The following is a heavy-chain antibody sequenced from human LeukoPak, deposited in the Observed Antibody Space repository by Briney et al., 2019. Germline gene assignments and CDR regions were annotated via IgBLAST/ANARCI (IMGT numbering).Heavy chain of an antibody. V-gene: IGHV1-24*01. CDR2: FDPEGGEA. CDR3: ARVVGLTGYSSSWYSGYYYYMDV. J-gene: IGHJ6*03. CDR1: GHTLTELS. Sequence: ASVKVSCKVSGHTLTELSMNWVRQAPGKGLEWMGSFDPEGGEAIYAQKFQGRVTMTGDTSSDTAYMELSSLRSEDTAVYYCARVVGLTGYSSSWYSGYYYYMDVWGKGTTVTVSS. D-gene: IGHD6-13*01.